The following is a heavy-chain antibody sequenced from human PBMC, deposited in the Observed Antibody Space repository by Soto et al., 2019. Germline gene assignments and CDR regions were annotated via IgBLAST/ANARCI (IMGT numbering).Heavy chain of an antibody. CDR1: GYNFFDYG. Sequence: QIQLVQSGAEVKKPGASVKVSCKASGYNFFDYGVSWVRQAPGQGLEWMGWVSPKSGNTDFARKVQGRVTMTADTSTNTAYLELSGLRSDDTAVYYCARGRTVSSIGPLLVWGQGTLVSVSS. CDR2: VSPKSGNT. V-gene: IGHV1-18*01. CDR3: ARGRTVSSIGPLLV. D-gene: IGHD1-1*01. J-gene: IGHJ1*01.